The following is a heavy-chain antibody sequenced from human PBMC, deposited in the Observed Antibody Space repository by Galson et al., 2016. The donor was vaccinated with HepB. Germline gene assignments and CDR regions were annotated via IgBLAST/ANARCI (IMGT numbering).Heavy chain of an antibody. J-gene: IGHJ4*02. V-gene: IGHV4-59*08. D-gene: IGHD3-22*01. CDR1: GGSISSYY. CDR2: IYYSGST. Sequence: SETLSLTCTVSGGSISSYYWSWIRQPPGKGLEWIGYIYYSGSTNYNPSLKSRVTISVDTSKNHFSLTLSSVTAADTAVYYCARGAYDTSSSFDNWCQGTLVTVSS. CDR3: ARGAYDTSSSFDN.